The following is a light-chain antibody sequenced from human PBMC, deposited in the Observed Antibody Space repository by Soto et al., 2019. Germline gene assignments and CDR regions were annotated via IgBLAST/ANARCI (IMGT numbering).Light chain of an antibody. CDR1: QGIGSW. CDR2: GAS. V-gene: IGKV1-12*01. CDR3: QQANSFPLT. Sequence: DIQMTQSPSSVSASVGDTVTITCRASQGIGSWLGWYQQNPGKAPQLLIYGASSLQSGVPPRFSGSASETDFTLIISSLQPEDFASYYCQQANSFPLTFGGGTKVDIK. J-gene: IGKJ4*01.